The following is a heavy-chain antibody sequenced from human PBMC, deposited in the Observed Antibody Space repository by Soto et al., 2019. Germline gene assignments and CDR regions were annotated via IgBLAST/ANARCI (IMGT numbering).Heavy chain of an antibody. V-gene: IGHV4-59*01. D-gene: IGHD5-18*01. CDR2: IYYSGST. J-gene: IGHJ6*02. CDR3: ARQLCFPNYYYGMDV. CDR1: GGSISSYY. Sequence: QVQLQESGPGLVKPSETLSLTCTVSGGSISSYYWSWIRQPPGKGLEWIGYIYYSGSTNYNPSLKSRVTISVDTSKNQFSLKLSSVTAADTAVYYCARQLCFPNYYYGMDVWGQGTTVTVSS.